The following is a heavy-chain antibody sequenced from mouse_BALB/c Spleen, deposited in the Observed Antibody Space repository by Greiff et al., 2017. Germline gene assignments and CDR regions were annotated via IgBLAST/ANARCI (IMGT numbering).Heavy chain of an antibody. D-gene: IGHD4-1*01. CDR2: ISSGGGST. J-gene: IGHJ2*01. Sequence: EVHLVESGGGLVKPGGSLKLSCAASGFAFSSYDMSWVRQTPEKRLEWVAYISSGGGSTYYPDTVKGRFTISRDNAKNTLYLQMSSLKSDDTAMFYCARHSNWDYFFDYWGQGTTLTGSS. V-gene: IGHV5-12-1*01. CDR1: GFAFSSYD. CDR3: ARHSNWDYFFDY.